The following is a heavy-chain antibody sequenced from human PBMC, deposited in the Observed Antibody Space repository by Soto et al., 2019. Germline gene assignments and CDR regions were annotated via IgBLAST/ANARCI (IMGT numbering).Heavy chain of an antibody. CDR2: IIPILGIA. V-gene: IGHV1-2*02. D-gene: IGHD3-22*01. CDR3: AKDTYYYSSSGYYVFDS. J-gene: IGHJ4*02. Sequence: GASVKVSCKASGYIFTDYYMHWVRQAPGQGLEWMGRIIPILGIANYADSVKGRFTISRDNSKDTVYLQMNSLRAEDTAVYYCAKDTYYYSSSGYYVFDSWGQGTLVTVSS. CDR1: GYIFTDYY.